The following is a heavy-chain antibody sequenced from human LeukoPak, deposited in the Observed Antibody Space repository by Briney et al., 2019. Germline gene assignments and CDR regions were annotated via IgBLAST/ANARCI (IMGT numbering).Heavy chain of an antibody. CDR2: ISYDGSNK. D-gene: IGHD6-19*01. CDR1: EFTFSHYA. Sequence: GTSLRLSCAASEFTFSHYAMHWVRQAPGKGLEWVAVISYDGSNKYYADSVKGRFTISRDNSKNTLYLQMNSLRAEDTAVYYCAKVGSSGSTVTPFDYWGQGTLVTVSS. J-gene: IGHJ4*02. CDR3: AKVGSSGSTVTPFDY. V-gene: IGHV3-30-3*01.